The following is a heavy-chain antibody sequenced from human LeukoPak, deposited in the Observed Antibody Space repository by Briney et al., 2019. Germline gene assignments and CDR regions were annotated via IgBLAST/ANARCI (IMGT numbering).Heavy chain of an antibody. CDR2: INPNSGGT. Sequence: ASVTVSCKASGYTFTGYYMHWVRQAPGQGLEWMGWINPNSGGTNYAQKFQGRVTMTRDTSISTAYMELSRLRSDDTAVYYCAGAVDTAMVSDYYYYMDVWGKGTTVTVSS. V-gene: IGHV1-2*02. J-gene: IGHJ6*03. D-gene: IGHD5-18*01. CDR3: AGAVDTAMVSDYYYYMDV. CDR1: GYTFTGYY.